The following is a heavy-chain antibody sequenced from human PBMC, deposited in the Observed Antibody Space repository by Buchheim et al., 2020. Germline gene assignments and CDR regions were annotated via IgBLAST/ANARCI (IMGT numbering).Heavy chain of an antibody. CDR3: ARLYSYVDY. CDR1: GGSISSGGDY. J-gene: IGHJ4*02. Sequence: QVRLQESGPGRVKPSETLSLTCNVSGGSISSGGDYWSWIRQYPGKGLEWIGNIYYSGTTYYNPSLKSRSTMSVDRSKNQFFLKMTSVTAADTAVYYCARLYSYVDYWGQGTL. D-gene: IGHD5-18*01. CDR2: IYYSGTT. V-gene: IGHV4-31*03.